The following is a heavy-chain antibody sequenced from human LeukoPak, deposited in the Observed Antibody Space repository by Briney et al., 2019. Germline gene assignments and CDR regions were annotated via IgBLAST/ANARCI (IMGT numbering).Heavy chain of an antibody. Sequence: SGRSLRLSCAASGFTFDDYAMHWVRQAPGKGLEWVSGISWNSGSIGYADSVKGRFTISRDNAKNSLNLQMNSLRAEDTALYYCARGPWLVPYFDYWGQGTLVTVSS. CDR1: GFTFDDYA. D-gene: IGHD6-19*01. J-gene: IGHJ4*02. CDR3: ARGPWLVPYFDY. CDR2: ISWNSGSI. V-gene: IGHV3-9*01.